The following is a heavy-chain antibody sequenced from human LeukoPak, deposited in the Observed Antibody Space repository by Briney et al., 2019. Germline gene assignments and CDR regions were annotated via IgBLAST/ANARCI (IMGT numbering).Heavy chain of an antibody. Sequence: GGSLRLSCAASGFTFSSYAMSWVRQAPGKGLEWVSAISGSGGSTYYADSVKGRFTISRDNSKNTLYLQMNSLRAEDTAVYYCAKSIEVEVRGVITHFDYWGQGTLVTVSS. CDR1: GFTFSSYA. J-gene: IGHJ4*02. V-gene: IGHV3-23*01. CDR3: AKSIEVEVRGVITHFDY. D-gene: IGHD3-10*01. CDR2: ISGSGGST.